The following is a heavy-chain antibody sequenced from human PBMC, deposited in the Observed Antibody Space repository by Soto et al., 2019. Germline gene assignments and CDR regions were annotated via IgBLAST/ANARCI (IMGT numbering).Heavy chain of an antibody. J-gene: IGHJ1*01. Sequence: EVQLVESGGGLVKPGGSLRLSCVASGFSFSSYSMNWVRQAPGKGLEWVSSISSSSNYIYYADSVKGRFTISRDNAKNSLYLQMNSLRAEDTAVYYCARGRRGYYDSSGYFQHWGQGTLVTVSS. CDR2: ISSSSNYI. CDR1: GFSFSSYS. D-gene: IGHD3-22*01. CDR3: ARGRRGYYDSSGYFQH. V-gene: IGHV3-21*01.